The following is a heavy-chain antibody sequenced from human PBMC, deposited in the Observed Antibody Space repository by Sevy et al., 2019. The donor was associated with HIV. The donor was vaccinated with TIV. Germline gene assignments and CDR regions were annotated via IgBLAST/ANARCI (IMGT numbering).Heavy chain of an antibody. J-gene: IGHJ6*02. D-gene: IGHD1-1*01. Sequence: GGSLRLSCAVSGVTFSDYAMRWVRQAPGKGLEWVSFISGFGDKTYYADSVRGRFTISRDNSKNTLHLQMNGLRAEDAAVYYCAKAGGINWSYYYYGMDVWGQGTTVTVSS. CDR1: GVTFSDYA. CDR3: AKAGGINWSYYYYGMDV. V-gene: IGHV3-23*01. CDR2: ISGFGDKT.